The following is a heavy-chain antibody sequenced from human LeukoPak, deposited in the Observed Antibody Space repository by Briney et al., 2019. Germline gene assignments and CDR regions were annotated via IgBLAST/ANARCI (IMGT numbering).Heavy chain of an antibody. CDR1: GGSISSSSYY. CDR3: ARGDDFWSGYGRPPRAFDI. D-gene: IGHD3-3*01. CDR2: IYYSGST. V-gene: IGHV4-39*07. Sequence: SETLSLTCTVSGGSISSSSYYWGWIRQPPGKGLEWIGSIYYSGSTYYNPSLKSRVTISVDTSKSQFSLKLSSVTAADTAVYYCARGDDFWSGYGRPPRAFDIWGQGTMVTVSS. J-gene: IGHJ3*02.